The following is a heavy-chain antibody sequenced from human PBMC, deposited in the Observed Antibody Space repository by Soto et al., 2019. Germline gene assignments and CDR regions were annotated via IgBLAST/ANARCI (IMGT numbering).Heavy chain of an antibody. CDR3: ARDRMGRPVTHGFY. Sequence: QVQLVQSGAEVKKPGSSVKVSCKASGGTFSSYTISWVRQAPGQGLEWMGRIIPILGIANYAQKFQGRVTITADKSTSTAYMELSSLRSEDTAVYYCARDRMGRPVTHGFYWGQGTLVTVSS. V-gene: IGHV1-69*08. D-gene: IGHD4-17*01. J-gene: IGHJ4*02. CDR1: GGTFSSYT. CDR2: IIPILGIA.